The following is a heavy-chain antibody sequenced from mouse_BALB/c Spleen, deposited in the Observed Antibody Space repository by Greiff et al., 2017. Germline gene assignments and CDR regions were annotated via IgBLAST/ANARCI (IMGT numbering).Heavy chain of an antibody. J-gene: IGHJ4*01. CDR1: GFTFNTYA. CDR3: VRDGNYAMDY. D-gene: IGHD1-1*02. V-gene: IGHV10-3*03. CDR2: IRSKSNNYAT. Sequence: EVKLMESGGGLVQPKGSLKLSCAASGFTFNTYAMHWVCQAPGKGLEWVARIRSKSNNYATYYADSVKDRFTISRDDSQSMLYLQMNNLKTEDTAMYYCVRDGNYAMDYWGQGTSVTVSS.